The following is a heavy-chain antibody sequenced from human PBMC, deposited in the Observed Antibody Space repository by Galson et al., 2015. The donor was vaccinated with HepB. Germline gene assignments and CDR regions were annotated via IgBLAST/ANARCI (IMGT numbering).Heavy chain of an antibody. V-gene: IGHV3-7*01. Sequence: SLRLSCAASGFTFSSYWMSWVRQAPGKGLEWVANIKQDGSEKYYVDSVKGRFSISRDNAQNSLYMQMNSLRAEDTAVYYCARVFGSYYYGLGSYNDAFDIWGQGTMVTVSS. CDR2: IKQDGSEK. CDR1: GFTFSSYW. D-gene: IGHD3-10*01. CDR3: ARVFGSYYYGLGSYNDAFDI. J-gene: IGHJ3*02.